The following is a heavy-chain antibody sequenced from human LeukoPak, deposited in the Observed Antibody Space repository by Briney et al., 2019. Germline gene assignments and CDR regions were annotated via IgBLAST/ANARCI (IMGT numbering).Heavy chain of an antibody. CDR1: GGSISSYY. D-gene: IGHD3-22*01. CDR2: IYYSGST. V-gene: IGHV4-59*01. CDR3: ARGTYYYDSSGYPFDY. Sequence: KPSETLSLTCTVSGGSISSYYWSWIRQPPGKGLEWIGYIYYSGSTNYNPSLKSRVTISVDTSKNQFSLKLSSVTAADTAVYYCARGTYYYDSSGYPFDYWGQGTLVTVSS. J-gene: IGHJ4*02.